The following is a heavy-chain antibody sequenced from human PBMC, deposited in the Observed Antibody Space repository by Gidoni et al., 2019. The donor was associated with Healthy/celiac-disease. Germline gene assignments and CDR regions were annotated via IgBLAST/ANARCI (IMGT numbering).Heavy chain of an antibody. D-gene: IGHD2-15*01. J-gene: IGHJ4*02. Sequence: QVQLVQSGAEVKKPGASAKVSCKASGYTFTSYGISWVRQAPGQGLEWMGWISAYNGNTNYAQKLQGRVTMTTDTSTSTAYMELRSLRSDDTAVYYCARDGAWLVVAATDRPFFDYWGQGTLVTVSS. CDR3: ARDGAWLVVAATDRPFFDY. CDR2: ISAYNGNT. V-gene: IGHV1-18*01. CDR1: GYTFTSYG.